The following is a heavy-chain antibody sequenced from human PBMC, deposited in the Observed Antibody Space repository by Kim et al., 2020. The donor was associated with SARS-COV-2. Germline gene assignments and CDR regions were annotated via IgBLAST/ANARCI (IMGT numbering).Heavy chain of an antibody. CDR1: GYSISSGYY. V-gene: IGHV4-38-2*02. CDR3: ARGTASWFFDL. CDR2: IYHSGST. D-gene: IGHD5-18*01. Sequence: SETLSLTCTVSGYSISSGYYWGWIRQPPEKGLEWIGSIYHSGSTYYNPSLKSRVTISVDTSQNQFSLKFSSVTAADTAVYYCARGTASWFFDLWGRGTLVTVSS. J-gene: IGHJ2*01.